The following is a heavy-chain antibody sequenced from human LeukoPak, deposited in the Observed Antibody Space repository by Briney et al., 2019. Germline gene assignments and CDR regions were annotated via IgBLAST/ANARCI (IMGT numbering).Heavy chain of an antibody. V-gene: IGHV1-2*02. CDR3: ARDISWAYFDY. CDR1: GYTFTDYY. D-gene: IGHD2-15*01. J-gene: IGHJ4*02. CDR2: INPNSGGT. Sequence: GASVKVSCKASGYTFTDYYMHWVRQAPGQGLEWMGWINPNSGGTNYAQTVQGRVTMTRDTSISTAYMELSRLRSDDTAVYYCARDISWAYFDYWGQGTLVTVSS.